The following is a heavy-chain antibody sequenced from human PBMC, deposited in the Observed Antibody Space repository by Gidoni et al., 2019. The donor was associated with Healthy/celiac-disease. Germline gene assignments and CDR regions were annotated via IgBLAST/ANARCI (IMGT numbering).Heavy chain of an antibody. Sequence: EVQLLESGGGLVQPGGSLRLSCAASGFTFSSYAMSWVRQAPGKGLEWVSAISGSGGSTYYADSVKGRFTISRDNSKNTLYLQMNSLRAEDTAVYYCAKVFSAPYYYDSSGYYPEYFQHWGQGTLVTVSS. D-gene: IGHD3-22*01. V-gene: IGHV3-23*01. CDR3: AKVFSAPYYYDSSGYYPEYFQH. CDR1: GFTFSSYA. CDR2: ISGSGGST. J-gene: IGHJ1*01.